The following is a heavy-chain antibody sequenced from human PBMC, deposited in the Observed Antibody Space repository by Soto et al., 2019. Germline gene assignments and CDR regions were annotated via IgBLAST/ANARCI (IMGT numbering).Heavy chain of an antibody. J-gene: IGHJ3*02. CDR1: GGSITTGGRY. Sequence: QVRLQEWGPGLVKPSQTLSLKCSVSGGSITTGGRYWSWIRQLPGKGLEWIGDIYYSGNTYYNASLKRRVTISVEAAKNQFPLKPSSVTAADTAVYYCAQALVFTGGDGFDIWGQGRLVTVSS. D-gene: IGHD1-1*01. CDR2: IYYSGNT. V-gene: IGHV4-31*02. CDR3: AQALVFTGGDGFDI.